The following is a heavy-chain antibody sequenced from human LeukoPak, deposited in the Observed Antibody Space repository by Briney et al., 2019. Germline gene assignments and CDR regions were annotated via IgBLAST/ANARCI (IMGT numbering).Heavy chain of an antibody. CDR3: ARRGSGPELFIDY. CDR2: IYPGDSDT. V-gene: IGHV5-51*01. Sequence: GASLKISCKGAGYSFTSYWIGFVRPMAGKRLEWMGIIYPGDSDTRYSPSFQGQVTISADKSISTAYLQWSSLKASDTAMYYCARRGSGPELFIDYWGQGTLVTVSS. CDR1: GYSFTSYW. J-gene: IGHJ4*02. D-gene: IGHD3-3*01.